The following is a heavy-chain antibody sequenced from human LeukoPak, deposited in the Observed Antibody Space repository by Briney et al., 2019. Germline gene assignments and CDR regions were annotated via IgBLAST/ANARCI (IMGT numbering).Heavy chain of an antibody. V-gene: IGHV3-23*01. D-gene: IGHD5-12*01. CDR2: ISGSGGST. J-gene: IGHJ6*02. CDR1: GFTFSSYA. CDR3: AKGFNGYNYDYYYYYGMDV. Sequence: GGSLRLSCAASGFTFSSYAMSWVRQAPGKGLEWVSAISGSGGSTYYADSVKGRFTISRDNSKNTLYLQMNSLRAEDTAVYYCAKGFNGYNYDYYYYYGMDVWGQGTTVTVSS.